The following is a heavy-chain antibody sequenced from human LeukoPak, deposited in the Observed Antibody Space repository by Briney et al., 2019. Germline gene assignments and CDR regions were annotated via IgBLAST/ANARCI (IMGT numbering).Heavy chain of an antibody. CDR1: GFTFSDYY. CDR3: ARVGAAANWFDP. Sequence: GGSLRLSCAASGFTFSDYYMSWIRQAPGKGLEWVANIRQDGSEIYYVDSVKGRFTISRDNAHNSLYLQMSSLRSEDTAVYLCARVGAAANWFDPWGQGTLVTVSS. J-gene: IGHJ5*02. D-gene: IGHD6-13*01. CDR2: IRQDGSEI. V-gene: IGHV3-7*01.